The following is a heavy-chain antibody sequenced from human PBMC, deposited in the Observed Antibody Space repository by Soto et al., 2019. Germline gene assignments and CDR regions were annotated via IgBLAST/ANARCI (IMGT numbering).Heavy chain of an antibody. Sequence: PSETLSLTCTVSGGSISSSSYYWGWIRQPPGKGLEWIGSIYYSGSTYYNPSLKSRVTISVDTSKNQFSLKLSSVTAADTAVYYCASSTTVTTPGYYYGMDVWGQGTTVTVSS. CDR3: ASSTTVTTPGYYYGMDV. CDR1: GGSISSSSYY. J-gene: IGHJ6*02. CDR2: IYYSGST. D-gene: IGHD4-4*01. V-gene: IGHV4-39*01.